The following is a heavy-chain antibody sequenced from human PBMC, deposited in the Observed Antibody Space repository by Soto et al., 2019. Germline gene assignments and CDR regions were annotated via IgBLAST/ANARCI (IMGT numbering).Heavy chain of an antibody. J-gene: IGHJ4*02. D-gene: IGHD6-19*01. V-gene: IGHV3-33*01. Sequence: LRLSCAASGFTFSSYGMHWVRQAPGKGLEWVAVIWYDGTNKYYADSVKGRFTISRDNSKNTLYLQMNSLRAEDTAVYYCARDKWEQWLVRRYFDYWGQGTLVTVSS. CDR3: ARDKWEQWLVRRYFDY. CDR1: GFTFSSYG. CDR2: IWYDGTNK.